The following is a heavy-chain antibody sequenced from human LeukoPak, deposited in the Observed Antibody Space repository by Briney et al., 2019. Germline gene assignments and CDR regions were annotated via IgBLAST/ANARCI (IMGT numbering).Heavy chain of an antibody. V-gene: IGHV3-30-3*01. Sequence: GGSLRLSCAASGFTFSSYAMHWVRQAPGKGLEWVAVISYDGSNKYFADSVKGRFTISRDNSKNTLYLQMNSLRAEDTAVYYCARVETIDILTGFGHWGQGTLVTVSS. CDR1: GFTFSSYA. J-gene: IGHJ5*02. D-gene: IGHD3-9*01. CDR3: ARVETIDILTGFGH. CDR2: ISYDGSNK.